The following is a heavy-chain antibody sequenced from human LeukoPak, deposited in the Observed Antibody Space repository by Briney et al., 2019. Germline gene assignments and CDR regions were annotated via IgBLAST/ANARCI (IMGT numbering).Heavy chain of an antibody. CDR1: GLTVSNVF. J-gene: IGHJ4*02. V-gene: IGHV3-15*07. CDR3: GQGNGYYYDY. D-gene: IGHD3-22*01. Sequence: PGGSLRLSCAVSGLTVSNVFINWVRQAPGKGLEWVGRIKSETAGGTTDFAAPVKGRFTISRDDSKNTLFLQMNSLTSDGTAVYYCGQGNGYYYDYWGQGTLVTVSS. CDR2: IKSETAGGTT.